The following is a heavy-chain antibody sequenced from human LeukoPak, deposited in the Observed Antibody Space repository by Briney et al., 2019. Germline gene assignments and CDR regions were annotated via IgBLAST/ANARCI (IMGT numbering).Heavy chain of an antibody. CDR2: IRSKTYGGTP. Sequence: GGSLRLSCTASGFIFSDFAMSWVRQAPGKGLEWVGFIRSKTYGGTPEYAASVKGRFTISRDDSKSIAYLQMNSLKTEDTAVYYCTRDVTGYFDSWGQGTLVTVSS. J-gene: IGHJ4*02. CDR1: GFIFSDFA. V-gene: IGHV3-49*04. CDR3: TRDVTGYFDS. D-gene: IGHD1-20*01.